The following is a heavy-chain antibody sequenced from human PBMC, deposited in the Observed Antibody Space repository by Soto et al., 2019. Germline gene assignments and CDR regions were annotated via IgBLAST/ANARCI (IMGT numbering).Heavy chain of an antibody. D-gene: IGHD6-13*01. Sequence: GGSLSLSCAASGFPFSSYCMSWVRQAPGKGLEWVSAISGSGGSTYYADSVKGRFTISRDNSKNTLYLQMNSLRAEDTAVYYCAKDASSSWFENWFDPWGQGTLVTVSS. J-gene: IGHJ5*02. V-gene: IGHV3-23*01. CDR3: AKDASSSWFENWFDP. CDR1: GFPFSSYC. CDR2: ISGSGGST.